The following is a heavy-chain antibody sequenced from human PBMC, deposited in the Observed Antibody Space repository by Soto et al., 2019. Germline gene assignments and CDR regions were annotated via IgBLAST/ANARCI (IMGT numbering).Heavy chain of an antibody. J-gene: IGHJ4*02. D-gene: IGHD2-15*01. V-gene: IGHV3-48*01. CDR3: AREDCSGVTCYLGFDY. Sequence: GGSLRLSCAASGFTFSTYSMNWVRQAPGKGLEWVSYISSSSSTIYYADSVKGRFTISRDNAKNSLYLQMNSLRAEDTAVYYCAREDCSGVTCYLGFDYWGQGTLVTISS. CDR2: ISSSSSTI. CDR1: GFTFSTYS.